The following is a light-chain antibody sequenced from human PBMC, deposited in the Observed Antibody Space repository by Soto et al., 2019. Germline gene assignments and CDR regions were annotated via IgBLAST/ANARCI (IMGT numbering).Light chain of an antibody. V-gene: IGKV3-20*01. CDR1: QSLSRSS. Sequence: EIVMTQSPATLSVSPGERATLSCRASQSLSRSSLAWYQQKPGRAPRLLIYGASSRATGIPDRFSGSGSGTDFTLTISRLEPEDFAVYYCQQSGSSPRTFGQGTKVDIK. CDR2: GAS. J-gene: IGKJ1*01. CDR3: QQSGSSPRT.